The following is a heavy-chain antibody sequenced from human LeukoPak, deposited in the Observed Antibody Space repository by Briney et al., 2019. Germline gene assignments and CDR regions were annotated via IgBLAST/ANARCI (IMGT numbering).Heavy chain of an antibody. CDR2: INHSGST. CDR1: GGSFSGYY. J-gene: IGHJ4*02. CDR3: SRENGAFSPFGY. Sequence: SEALSLTCAVYGGSFSGYYWSWIRQPLGKGLEWIGEINHSGSTNYNPSLNSRVTMALDTSKNHLSLNLTSVTAADTAVYYFSRENGAFSPFGYWGQGTLVSVPS. V-gene: IGHV4-34*01. D-gene: IGHD2-8*01.